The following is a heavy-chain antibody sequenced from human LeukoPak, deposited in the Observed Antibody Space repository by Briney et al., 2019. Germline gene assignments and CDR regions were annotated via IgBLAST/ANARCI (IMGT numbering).Heavy chain of an antibody. Sequence: SETLSLTCTVSGGSISSYYWSWIRQPPGKGLEWIGYIYHSGSTNYNPSLKSRVTISVDTSKNQFSLKLSSVTAADTAVYYCARLDVLLWFGEGGKAFDIWGQGTMVTVSS. CDR3: ARLDVLLWFGEGGKAFDI. D-gene: IGHD3-10*01. CDR2: IYHSGST. CDR1: GGSISSYY. V-gene: IGHV4-59*08. J-gene: IGHJ3*02.